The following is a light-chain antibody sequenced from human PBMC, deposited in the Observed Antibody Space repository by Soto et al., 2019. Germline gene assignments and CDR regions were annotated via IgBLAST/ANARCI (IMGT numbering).Light chain of an antibody. CDR1: QSVSSSF. V-gene: IGKV3-20*01. Sequence: EIVLTQSPGTRSLSPGERATLSCRASQSVSSSFLAWYQLKPGQAPRLLIYGASRRATGIPDRFSGSGSGTDFTLTISRLEPEDFAVYYCQQYGSSPRTFGQGTKVEIK. CDR3: QQYGSSPRT. J-gene: IGKJ1*01. CDR2: GAS.